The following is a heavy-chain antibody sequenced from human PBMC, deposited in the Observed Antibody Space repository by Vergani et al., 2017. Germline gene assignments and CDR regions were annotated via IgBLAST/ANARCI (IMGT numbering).Heavy chain of an antibody. Sequence: QVQLVQSGAEVKKPGASVKVSCKASGYTFTSYYMHWVRQAPGQGLEWMGIINPSGGSTSYAQKFQGRVTMTRDTSTSTVYMELSSLRSEDTAVYYCARGNLGYCSGGSCYSEVGWFDPWGHGTLVTVSS. CDR3: ARGNLGYCSGGSCYSEVGWFDP. D-gene: IGHD2-15*01. V-gene: IGHV1-46*01. CDR1: GYTFTSYY. J-gene: IGHJ5*02. CDR2: INPSGGST.